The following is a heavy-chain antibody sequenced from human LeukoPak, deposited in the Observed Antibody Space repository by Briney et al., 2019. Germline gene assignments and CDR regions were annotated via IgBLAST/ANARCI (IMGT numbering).Heavy chain of an antibody. CDR3: ARPMVRGVIGWFDP. V-gene: IGHV1-2*06. D-gene: IGHD3-10*01. J-gene: IGHJ5*02. CDR1: GYTFTGYY. CDR2: INPNSGGT. Sequence: GASVKVSCNASGYTFTGYYMHWVRQAPGQGLEWMGRINPNSGGTNYAQKFQGRVTMTRDTSISTAYMELSRLRSDDTAVYYCARPMVRGVIGWFDPWGQGTLVTVS.